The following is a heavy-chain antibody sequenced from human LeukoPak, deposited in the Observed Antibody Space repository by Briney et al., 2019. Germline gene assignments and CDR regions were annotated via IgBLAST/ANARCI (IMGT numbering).Heavy chain of an antibody. J-gene: IGHJ3*02. V-gene: IGHV4-39*01. CDR3: AKSLLGSTDDAFDI. D-gene: IGHD2-2*03. CDR1: GGFISSSSYY. CDR2: LYYSGST. Sequence: SETLSLTCTVSGGFISSSSYYWGWIRQPPGKGLEWIGSLYYSGSTYYNPSLRSRVTISVDTSKNQFSLKLTSVTAADTAVYYCAKSLLGSTDDAFDIWGQGTMVTVSS.